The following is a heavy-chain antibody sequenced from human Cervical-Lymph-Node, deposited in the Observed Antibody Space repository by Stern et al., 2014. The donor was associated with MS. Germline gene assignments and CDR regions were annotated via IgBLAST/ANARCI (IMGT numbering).Heavy chain of an antibody. CDR3: ARGGSRMTATPWDY. J-gene: IGHJ4*02. V-gene: IGHV1-69*01. CDR1: GGTFSSFA. CDR2: FLPIFGPA. Sequence: VQLVESGAEVKKPGSSVKVSCKASGGTFSSFAINWVRQAPGQGFEWLGGFLPIFGPANYAQKFQGRVTFTADESTKTAYMELSSLNSEDTAIYFCARGGSRMTATPWDYWGQGTLVTVSS. D-gene: IGHD2-15*01.